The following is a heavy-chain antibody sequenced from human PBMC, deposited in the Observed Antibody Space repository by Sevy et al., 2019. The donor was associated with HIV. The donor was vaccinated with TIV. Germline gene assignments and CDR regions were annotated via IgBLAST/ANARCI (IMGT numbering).Heavy chain of an antibody. V-gene: IGHV1-18*01. CDR3: ARDRSHYGSGSYYNPLDY. CDR1: GYTFSSYG. J-gene: IGHJ4*02. Sequence: ASVKVSCKASGYTFSSYGISWVRQAPGQGLEWMGWIIGYNGNTKYVEKIQGRVTMTIDTVTSTAYMELRSLRSDDTAIYYCARDRSHYGSGSYYNPLDYWGQGIPVTVSS. CDR2: IIGYNGNT. D-gene: IGHD3-10*01.